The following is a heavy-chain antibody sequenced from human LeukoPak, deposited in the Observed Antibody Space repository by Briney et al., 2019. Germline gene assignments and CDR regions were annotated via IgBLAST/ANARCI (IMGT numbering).Heavy chain of an antibody. Sequence: GGSLRLSCAASGFTFSSYEMNWVRQAPGKGLEWVSYISSSGSTIYYAESVKGRFTISRDNAKNSLYLQMNSLRAEDTAVYYCAGGRSSGYYPIDDWGQGTLVTVSS. V-gene: IGHV3-48*03. CDR2: ISSSGSTI. CDR1: GFTFSSYE. J-gene: IGHJ4*02. D-gene: IGHD3-22*01. CDR3: AGGRSSGYYPIDD.